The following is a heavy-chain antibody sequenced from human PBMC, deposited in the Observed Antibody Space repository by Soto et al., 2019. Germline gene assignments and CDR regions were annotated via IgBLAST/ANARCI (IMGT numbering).Heavy chain of an antibody. CDR2: ISSSSSYI. J-gene: IGHJ4*02. CDR3: ARGKVDYDSSGYYRMYYFDY. Sequence: PGGSLRLSCVASGFTFSRYSMNWVRQAPGKGLEWVSSISSSSSYIYYADSVKGRFTISRDNAKNSLYLQMNSLRAEDTAVYYCARGKVDYDSSGYYRMYYFDYWGQGTLVTVSS. CDR1: GFTFSRYS. V-gene: IGHV3-21*01. D-gene: IGHD3-22*01.